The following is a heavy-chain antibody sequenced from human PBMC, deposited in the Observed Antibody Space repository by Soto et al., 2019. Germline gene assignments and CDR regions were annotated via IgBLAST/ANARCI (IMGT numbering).Heavy chain of an antibody. V-gene: IGHV3-23*01. J-gene: IGHJ4*02. CDR1: GFTFSSYA. D-gene: IGHD1-26*01. CDR2: ISGSGGST. Sequence: EVQLLESGGGLVQPGGSLRLSCAASGFTFSSYAMSWVRQAPGKGLERVSVISGSGGSTYYADSVKGRFTISRDNPKNTLNLQMNSLRAEDTAVYYCARRGSGSYYDYWGQGTLVTVSS. CDR3: ARRGSGSYYDY.